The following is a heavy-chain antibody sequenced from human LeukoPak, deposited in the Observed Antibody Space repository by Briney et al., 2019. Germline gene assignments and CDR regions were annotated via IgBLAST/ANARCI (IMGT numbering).Heavy chain of an antibody. CDR3: ARLPRVDTASY. D-gene: IGHD5-18*01. CDR1: GFTFSSYS. V-gene: IGHV3-21*01. CDR2: ISSSSSYI. J-gene: IGHJ4*02. Sequence: GGSLRLSCAASGFTFSSYSMNWVRQAPGKGLEWVSSISSSSSYIYCADSVKGRFTISRDNAKNSLYLQMNSLRAEDTAVYYCARLPRVDTASYWGQGTLVTVSS.